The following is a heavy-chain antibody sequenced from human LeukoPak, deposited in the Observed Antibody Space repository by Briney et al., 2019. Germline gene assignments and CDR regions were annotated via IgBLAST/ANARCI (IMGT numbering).Heavy chain of an antibody. V-gene: IGHV3-23*01. D-gene: IGHD4-17*01. CDR2: ISNSGDST. J-gene: IGHJ4*02. CDR3: ARSYGDYDY. Sequence: QPGGSLRLSCAASGFTFSGYAVGWVRQAPGKGPEWVSAISNSGDSTHYADSVKGRFTISRDNAKNTLYLQMNSLRAEDTAVYYCARSYGDYDYWGQGTLVTVSS. CDR1: GFTFSGYA.